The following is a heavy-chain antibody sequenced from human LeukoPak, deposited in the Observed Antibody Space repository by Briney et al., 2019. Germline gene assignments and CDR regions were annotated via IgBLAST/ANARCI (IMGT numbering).Heavy chain of an antibody. Sequence: SETLSLTCAVSSSSFSTSYRWGWIRQPPGKGLEWIGTFYRPGNTYYNPSLKSRVTISVDPSKNQFSLNLTSVTAADTAVYYCANVNTVTTAYFDYWGQGTLVTVSS. V-gene: IGHV4-38-2*01. J-gene: IGHJ4*02. CDR2: FYRPGNT. CDR1: SSSFSTSYR. D-gene: IGHD4-11*01. CDR3: ANVNTVTTAYFDY.